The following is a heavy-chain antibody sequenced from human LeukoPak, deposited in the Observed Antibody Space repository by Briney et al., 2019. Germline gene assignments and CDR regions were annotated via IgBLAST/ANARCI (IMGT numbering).Heavy chain of an antibody. D-gene: IGHD3-10*01. Sequence: PSETLSLTCTVSGVSISSDDYFWGWIRQSPGKGLEWIASVSYSGTVYYNPSLESRVTISLDTSKNQFSLTMNSVTAADTALYYCAREYPRLYGFLRHYNWFDPWGQGTLVTVSS. V-gene: IGHV4-39*07. CDR2: VSYSGTV. CDR1: GVSISSDDYF. J-gene: IGHJ5*02. CDR3: AREYPRLYGFLRHYNWFDP.